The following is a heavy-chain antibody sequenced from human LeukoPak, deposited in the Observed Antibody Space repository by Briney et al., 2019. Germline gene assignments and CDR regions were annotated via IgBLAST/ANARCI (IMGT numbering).Heavy chain of an antibody. D-gene: IGHD3-10*01. CDR2: INPSGGST. Sequence: ASVKVSCKASGYTFTSYYMHWVRQAPGQGLEWMGIINPSGGSTSYAQKFQGRVTMTRGTSTSTVYMELSSLRSEDTAVYYCARGRWYYGSGSYYKLWGQGTLVTVPS. CDR3: ARGRWYYGSGSYYKL. V-gene: IGHV1-46*01. CDR1: GYTFTSYY. J-gene: IGHJ4*02.